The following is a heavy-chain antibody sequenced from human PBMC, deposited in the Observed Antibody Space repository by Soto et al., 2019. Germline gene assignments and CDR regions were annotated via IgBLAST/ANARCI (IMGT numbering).Heavy chain of an antibody. Sequence: EVQLVESGGGLVQPGGSLRLSCAASGFAFSSSWMHWLRQAPGTGLVWGSHINTDGSVTNYADSVKGRFTISRDNAKNTVDLQMYNLRAEDTALYYCVPYTAGTPFWGQGTLVTVSS. CDR1: GFAFSSSW. CDR2: INTDGSVT. J-gene: IGHJ4*02. V-gene: IGHV3-74*01. CDR3: VPYTAGTPF. D-gene: IGHD2-2*02.